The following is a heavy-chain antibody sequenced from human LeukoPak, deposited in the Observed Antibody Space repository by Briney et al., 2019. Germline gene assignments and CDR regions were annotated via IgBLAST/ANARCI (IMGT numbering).Heavy chain of an antibody. J-gene: IGHJ4*02. V-gene: IGHV1-2*02. CDR2: INPNSGGT. Sequence: ASVKVSCKASVYTFTDYYIHWVRQAPAQGLEWMGWINPNSGGTNFAQKFQGRVSMTRDTSISTAYTELSRLRADDTAVYYCARAFGEMATITDYWGQGTLVTVSS. CDR3: ARAFGEMATITDY. CDR1: VYTFTDYY. D-gene: IGHD5-24*01.